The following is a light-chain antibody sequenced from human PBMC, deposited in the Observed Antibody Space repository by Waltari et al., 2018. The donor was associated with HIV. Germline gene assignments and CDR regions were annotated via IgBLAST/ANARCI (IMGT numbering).Light chain of an antibody. V-gene: IGKV1-33*01. Sequence: DIQMTQSPSSLSASVGYRVTITCQASKDITNYLNWYQQKPGKAPKLLIFDASNLERGVPSRFSGSGSGTDFTFTISSLQPEDVATYFCQQYDNLFTFGPGTRVDLK. CDR2: DAS. J-gene: IGKJ3*01. CDR3: QQYDNLFT. CDR1: KDITNY.